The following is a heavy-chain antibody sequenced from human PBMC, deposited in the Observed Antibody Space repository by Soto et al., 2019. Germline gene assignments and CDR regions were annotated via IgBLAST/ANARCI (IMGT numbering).Heavy chain of an antibody. D-gene: IGHD6-13*01. J-gene: IGHJ3*02. CDR2: ISGSGGST. Sequence: EVQLLESGGGLVQPGGSLRLSCAASGFTFSSYAMSWVRQAPGKGLEWVSAISGSGGSTYYADSVKGRFTISRDNSKNTLYLQMNNLRAEDTAVYYCAKDLTLIYSSSWAFGAFDIWGQGTMVTVSS. CDR1: GFTFSSYA. V-gene: IGHV3-23*01. CDR3: AKDLTLIYSSSWAFGAFDI.